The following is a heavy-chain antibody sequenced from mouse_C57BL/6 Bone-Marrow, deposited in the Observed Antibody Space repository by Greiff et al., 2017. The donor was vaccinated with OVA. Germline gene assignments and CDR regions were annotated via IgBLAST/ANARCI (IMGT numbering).Heavy chain of an antibody. J-gene: IGHJ2*01. D-gene: IGHD2-5*01. CDR1: GYSITSGYY. CDR3: ARAYSNYCSDY. V-gene: IGHV3-6*01. CDR2: ISYDGSN. Sequence: DVKLVESGPGLVKPSQSLSLTCSVTGYSITSGYYWNWIRQFPGNKLEWMGYISYDGSNNYNPSLKNRISITRDTSKNQFFLKLNSVTTEDTATYYCARAYSNYCSDYWGQGTTLTVSS.